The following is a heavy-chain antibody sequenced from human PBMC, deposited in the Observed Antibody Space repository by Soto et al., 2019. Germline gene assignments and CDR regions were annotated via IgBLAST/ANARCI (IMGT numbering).Heavy chain of an antibody. CDR1: GFTFSGYA. D-gene: IGHD6-13*01. J-gene: IGHJ3*02. V-gene: IGHV3-23*01. CDR2: ISGSGGST. Sequence: SGGSLRLSCAASGFTFSGYAMSWVRQAPGKGLEWVSAISGSGGSTYYADAVKGRFTISRDNSKNTLYLQMNSLRAEDTAVYYCAKVSYSSSWFDAFDIWGQGTMVTVSS. CDR3: AKVSYSSSWFDAFDI.